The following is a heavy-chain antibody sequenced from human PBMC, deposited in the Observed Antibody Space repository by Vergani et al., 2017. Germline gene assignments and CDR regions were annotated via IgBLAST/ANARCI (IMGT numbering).Heavy chain of an antibody. Sequence: QVQVVQSGAEVKKSGASVKVSCKTSGYTFSNYYMHWVRQAPGQGLEWMGIINPSGGHTYYADSVKGRFTISRDNSESTLHLQMTSLRAEGTAVYYCAKIAAPDPRGRGTGNWGQGTLVTVSS. D-gene: IGHD6-13*01. J-gene: IGHJ4*02. CDR1: GYTFSNYY. V-gene: IGHV1-46*04. CDR3: AKIAAPDPRGRGTGN. CDR2: INPSGGHT.